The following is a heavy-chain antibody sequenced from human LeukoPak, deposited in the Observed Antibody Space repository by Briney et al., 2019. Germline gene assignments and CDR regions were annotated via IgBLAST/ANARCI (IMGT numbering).Heavy chain of an antibody. D-gene: IGHD3/OR15-3a*01. CDR1: GGSISSRH. CDR2: IYSSGSS. V-gene: IGHV4-4*07. CDR3: ARRWTGENASDI. Sequence: SETLSLTCIVSGGSISSRHWSWIRQPAGKGLEWIGHIYSSGSSNYNPSLKSRVTMSVDTSTNHFSLKLTSVTAADTAVYYCARRWTGENASDIWGQGTMVTVSS. J-gene: IGHJ3*02.